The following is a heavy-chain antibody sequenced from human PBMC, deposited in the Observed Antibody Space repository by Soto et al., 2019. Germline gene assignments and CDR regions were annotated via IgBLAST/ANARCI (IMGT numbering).Heavy chain of an antibody. Sequence: QVQLVQSGAEVKKPGASVKVSCEASGYTFIDYYMHWVRQAPGQGIEWMGRISPKSGGTNYAQKFQGRDTMTWDTSLNTAYMELSSLMSEDTAVYYCARPPGYISDWYYFDLGGPGTLVTVSS. CDR3: ARPPGYISDWYYFDL. D-gene: IGHD6-19*01. J-gene: IGHJ4*02. CDR1: GYTFIDYY. CDR2: ISPKSGGT. V-gene: IGHV1-2*02.